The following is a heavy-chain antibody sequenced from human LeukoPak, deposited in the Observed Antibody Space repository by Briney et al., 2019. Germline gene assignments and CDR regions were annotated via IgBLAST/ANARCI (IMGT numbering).Heavy chain of an antibody. Sequence: GGSLRLSCSASGFTFSSYAMHWVRQAPGKGLEYVSAISPDASTIYYANSLKGRFTISRDNSKNTLYLQMGGLRAEDTAVYYCARWAPGLDYWGQGTLVTVSS. V-gene: IGHV3-64*01. CDR2: ISPDASTI. CDR1: GFTFSSYA. CDR3: ARWAPGLDY. J-gene: IGHJ4*02.